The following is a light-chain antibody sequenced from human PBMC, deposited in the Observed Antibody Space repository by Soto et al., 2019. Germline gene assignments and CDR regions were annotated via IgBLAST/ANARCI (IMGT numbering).Light chain of an antibody. CDR1: QGISSY. J-gene: IGKJ4*01. CDR3: QQXYSYPLT. CDR2: AAS. V-gene: IGKV1-8*01. Sequence: AIRMTQSPSSFSASTGDRVTITCRASQGISSYLAWYQQKPGKAPKLLIYAASTLQSGVPSRFSGSGSGTDFTLTISCLQSEXFATXXXQQXYSYPLTFGGGTKVEIK.